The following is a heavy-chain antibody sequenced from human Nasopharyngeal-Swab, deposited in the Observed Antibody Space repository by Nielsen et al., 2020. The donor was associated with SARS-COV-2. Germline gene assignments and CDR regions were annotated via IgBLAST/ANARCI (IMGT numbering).Heavy chain of an antibody. J-gene: IGHJ6*02. D-gene: IGHD3-22*01. CDR1: GFTFSSSG. Sequence: GESLKISCAASGFTFSSSGMDWVRQAPGKGLEWVAVISYDGSNEYYGDSVKGRFTISRDNSKNTLYLQMNSLRAEDTAVYYCARGRPKLIVVYYYYGMDVWGQGTTVTVSS. CDR3: ARGRPKLIVVYYYYGMDV. CDR2: ISYDGSNE. V-gene: IGHV3-30*03.